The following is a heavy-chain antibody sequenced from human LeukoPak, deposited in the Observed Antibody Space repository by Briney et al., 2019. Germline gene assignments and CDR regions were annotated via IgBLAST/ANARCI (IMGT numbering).Heavy chain of an antibody. CDR3: AKDYGDYYFDY. J-gene: IGHJ4*02. Sequence: GGSLRLSCAASGFTFSSYGMHWVRQAPGKGLEWVAVISYDGSNKYYADSVKGRFTISRDNSKNTLYLQMNSLRAEDTAVYYCAKDYGDYYFDYWGQGTLVTVSS. CDR2: ISYDGSNK. D-gene: IGHD4-17*01. V-gene: IGHV3-30*18. CDR1: GFTFSSYG.